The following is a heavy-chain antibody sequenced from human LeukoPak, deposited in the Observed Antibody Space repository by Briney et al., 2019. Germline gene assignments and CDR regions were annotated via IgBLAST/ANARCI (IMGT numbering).Heavy chain of an antibody. CDR2: ISDTGGST. V-gene: IGHV3-23*01. CDR3: AKAAYDFWSGYGS. CDR1: GFTFSSYA. J-gene: IGHJ4*02. Sequence: GGSLRLSCAASGFTFSSYAMSWVRQAPGKGLEWVSAISDTGGSTYYADSVKGRFTISRDNSKNTLYLQMNSLRAEDTAVYYCAKAAYDFWSGYGSRGQGTLVTVSS. D-gene: IGHD3-3*01.